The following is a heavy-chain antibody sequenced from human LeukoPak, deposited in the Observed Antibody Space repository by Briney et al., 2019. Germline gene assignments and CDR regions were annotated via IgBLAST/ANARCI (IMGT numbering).Heavy chain of an antibody. Sequence: WGSLRLSCATSGFSFSKDDFHWVRQAPGKGLDWDAAIGVKRTKYYSNCLKGRFTISKEDAAISLYLQMRSLGAGDTALYYCTKEFCGSRAACAGGYYYDFWGRGALVTVSS. CDR2: IGVKRTK. CDR3: TKEFCGSRAACAGGYYYDF. D-gene: IGHD2-15*01. J-gene: IGHJ2*01. CDR1: GFSFSKDD. V-gene: IGHV3-13*01.